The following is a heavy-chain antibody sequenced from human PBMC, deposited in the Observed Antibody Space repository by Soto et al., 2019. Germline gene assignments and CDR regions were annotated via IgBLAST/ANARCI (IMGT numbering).Heavy chain of an antibody. CDR3: ARGTTAYYYYYGMDG. J-gene: IGHJ6*02. CDR1: GGSISSSNW. Sequence: SETLSLTCAVSGGSISSSNWWSWVRQPPGKGLEWIGEIYHSGSTNYNPSLKSRVTISVDKSKNQFSLKLSSVTAADTAVYYCARGTTAYYYYYGMDGWGQGTTVTVSS. CDR2: IYHSGST. D-gene: IGHD4-4*01. V-gene: IGHV4-4*02.